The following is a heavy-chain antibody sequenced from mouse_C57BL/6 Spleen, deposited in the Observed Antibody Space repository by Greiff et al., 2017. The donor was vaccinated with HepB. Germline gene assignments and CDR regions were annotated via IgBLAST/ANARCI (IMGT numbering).Heavy chain of an antibody. V-gene: IGHV1-80*01. CDR2: IYPGDGDT. D-gene: IGHD1-1*01. CDR3: ARSYYGSTVFDY. CDR1: GYAFSSYW. Sequence: VQVVESGAELVKPGASVKISCKASGYAFSSYWMNWVKQRPGKGLEWIGQIYPGDGDTNYNGKFKGKATLTADKSSSTAYMQLSSLTSEDSAVYFCARSYYGSTVFDYWGQGTTLTVSS. J-gene: IGHJ2*01.